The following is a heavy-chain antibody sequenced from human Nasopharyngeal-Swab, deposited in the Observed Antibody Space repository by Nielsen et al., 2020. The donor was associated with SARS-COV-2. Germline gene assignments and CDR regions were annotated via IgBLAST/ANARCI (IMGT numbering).Heavy chain of an antibody. D-gene: IGHD3-10*01. CDR3: ARDYYGSGKGWFDP. J-gene: IGHJ5*02. Sequence: VRQAPGKGPEWVAVIWYDGSNKYYADSVKGRFTISRDNSKNTLYLQMNSLRAEDTAVYYCARDYYGSGKGWFDPWGQGTLVTVSS. V-gene: IGHV3-33*01. CDR2: IWYDGSNK.